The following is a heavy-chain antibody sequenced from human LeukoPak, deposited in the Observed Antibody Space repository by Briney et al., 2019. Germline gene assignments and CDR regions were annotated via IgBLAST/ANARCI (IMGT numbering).Heavy chain of an antibody. CDR2: ISHDGSNK. J-gene: IGHJ3*02. Sequence: PGGSLRLSCAAPGFSFSTYGMHWVRQAPGKGLEWVVVISHDGSNKHYADPVKGRFTISRDTSKNTLYLQMTSLRGEDTAVYYCGKDYLGGSHTFDIWGQGTVVTVSS. V-gene: IGHV3-30*18. CDR3: GKDYLGGSHTFDI. D-gene: IGHD7-27*01. CDR1: GFSFSTYG.